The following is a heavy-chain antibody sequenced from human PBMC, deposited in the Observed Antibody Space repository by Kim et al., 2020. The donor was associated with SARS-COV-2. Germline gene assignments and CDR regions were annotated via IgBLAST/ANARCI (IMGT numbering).Heavy chain of an antibody. CDR3: ARDYAGSFNGMDV. D-gene: IGHD4-17*01. J-gene: IGHJ6*02. CDR2: IWYDGGNK. CDR1: GFTMSSYG. Sequence: LSLTCAASGFTMSSYGMHWVRQAPGKGLEWVSLIWYDGGNKYYADSVKGRFTISRDNSKNTLYLQMNSLRAEDTAVYYCARDYAGSFNGMDVWGQGTTVTVSS. V-gene: IGHV3-33*01.